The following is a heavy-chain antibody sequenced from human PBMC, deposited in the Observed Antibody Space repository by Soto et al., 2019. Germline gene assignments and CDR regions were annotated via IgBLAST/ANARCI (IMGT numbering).Heavy chain of an antibody. CDR1: GFTFSSYG. Sequence: PGGSLRLSCAASGFTFSSYGMHWVRQAPGKGLEWVAVIWYDGSNKYYADSVKGRFTISRDNSKNTLYLQMNSLRSEDTAVYYCARDRNPDRMITFGGVSKNKPSYGMDVWSQGTTVTVSS. V-gene: IGHV3-33*01. J-gene: IGHJ6*02. CDR2: IWYDGSNK. D-gene: IGHD3-16*01. CDR3: ARDRNPDRMITFGGVSKNKPSYGMDV.